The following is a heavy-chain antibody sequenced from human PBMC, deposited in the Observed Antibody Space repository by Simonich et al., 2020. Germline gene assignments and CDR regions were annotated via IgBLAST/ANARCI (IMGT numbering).Heavy chain of an antibody. J-gene: IGHJ6*03. CDR2: INPNRGGT. V-gene: IGHV1-2*02. CDR3: ARGALTGDYYYMDV. Sequence: QVQLVQSGAEVKKPGASVKVSCKASGYTFTGYYMHWVRQAPGQGLEWMGWINPNRGGTNSAQKCQGRVTMTRDTSISTAYMELSRLRSDDTAVYYCARGALTGDYYYMDVWGKGTTVTVSS. D-gene: IGHD7-27*01. CDR1: GYTFTGYY.